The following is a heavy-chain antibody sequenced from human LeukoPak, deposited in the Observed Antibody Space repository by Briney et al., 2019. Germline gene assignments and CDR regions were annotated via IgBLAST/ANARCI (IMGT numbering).Heavy chain of an antibody. CDR3: ARGPVGATSRNWFVC. D-gene: IGHD1-26*01. J-gene: IGHJ5*01. Sequence: GGSLRLSCAPSGFTFTSYSMNWVRQAPGKGLEWISSISSSSSYIYYADSVTGRFTISRDNAKNSLYLQMNSLRAEDTAVYYCARGPVGATSRNWFVCWGQGTLVTVSS. V-gene: IGHV3-21*01. CDR2: ISSSSSYI. CDR1: GFTFTSYS.